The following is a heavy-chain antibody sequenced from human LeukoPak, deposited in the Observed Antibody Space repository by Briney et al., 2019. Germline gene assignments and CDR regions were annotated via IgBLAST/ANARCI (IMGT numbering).Heavy chain of an antibody. J-gene: IGHJ5*02. Sequence: SETLSLTCAVSGGSISSSNWWSWVRQPPGKGLEWIGEIYHSGSTNYNPPLKSRVTISVDKSKNQFSLKLGSVTAADTAVYYCARLKRGIGAAGTSLRGWFDPWGQGTLVTVSS. CDR1: GGSISSSNW. V-gene: IGHV4-4*02. D-gene: IGHD6-13*01. CDR3: ARLKRGIGAAGTSLRGWFDP. CDR2: IYHSGST.